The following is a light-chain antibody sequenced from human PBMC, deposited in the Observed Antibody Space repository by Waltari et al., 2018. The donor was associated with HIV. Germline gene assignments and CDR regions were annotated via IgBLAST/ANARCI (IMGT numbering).Light chain of an antibody. CDR1: TSHIWRNY. CDR2: DNA. Sequence: QSVLTQPPSVSAAPGQKVAISCSGSTSHIWRNYVSWYQHLPGAAPKLLIYDNAQRPSGIPDRFSGSKSDTSATLGITGLQTGDEADYYCATWDSDLRGWVFGGGTKLAVL. V-gene: IGLV1-51*01. CDR3: ATWDSDLRGWV. J-gene: IGLJ3*02.